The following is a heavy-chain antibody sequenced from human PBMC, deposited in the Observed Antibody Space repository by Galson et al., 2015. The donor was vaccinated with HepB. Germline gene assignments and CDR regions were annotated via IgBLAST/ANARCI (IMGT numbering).Heavy chain of an antibody. D-gene: IGHD6-6*01. CDR2: VYSGGTT. Sequence: SLRLSCAASGFFVSHNYMNWIRQAPGQGLEWVSVVYSGGTTYYADSVKGRFTISRDNSENTVYLQMNSLRAEDTAVYYCARAPPSRSSSWSYNFYSYMDVWGKGTTVTVSS. J-gene: IGHJ6*03. CDR1: GFFVSHNY. CDR3: ARAPPSRSSSWSYNFYSYMDV. V-gene: IGHV3-66*01.